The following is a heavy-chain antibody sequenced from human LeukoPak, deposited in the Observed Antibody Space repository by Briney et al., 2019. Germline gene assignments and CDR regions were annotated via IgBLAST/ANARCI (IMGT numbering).Heavy chain of an antibody. CDR3: ASNGGGSYYHWFDP. J-gene: IGHJ5*02. V-gene: IGHV4-61*02. CDR2: IYTSGST. Sequence: SQTLSLTCTVSGGSISSGSYYWSWIRQPAGKGLEWIGRIYTSGSTNYNPSLKSRVTISVDTSKNQFSLKLSSVTAADTAVYYCASNGGGSYYHWFDPWGQGTLVTVSS. D-gene: IGHD1-26*01. CDR1: GGSISSGSYY.